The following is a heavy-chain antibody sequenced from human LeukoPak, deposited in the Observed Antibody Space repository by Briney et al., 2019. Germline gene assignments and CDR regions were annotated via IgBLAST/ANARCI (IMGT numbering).Heavy chain of an antibody. Sequence: SETLSLTCTVSGDSISSSNCYWGWIRQPPGKGLEWIGSIYYSGSTYYNPSLKSRVTISVDTSKKQFSLKLSSVTAADTAVYYCARHQLGRRKPFDYWGQGSLVTVSS. CDR2: IYYSGST. CDR3: ARHQLGRRKPFDY. D-gene: IGHD1-1*01. V-gene: IGHV4-39*01. CDR1: GDSISSSNCY. J-gene: IGHJ4*02.